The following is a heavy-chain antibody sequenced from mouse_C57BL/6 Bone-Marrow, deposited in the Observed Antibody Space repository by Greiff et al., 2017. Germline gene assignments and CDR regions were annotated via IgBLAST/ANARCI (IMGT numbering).Heavy chain of an antibody. V-gene: IGHV10-3*01. CDR3: VRGGDYYGSSYGDY. J-gene: IGHJ2*01. Sequence: EVQRVESGGGLVQPKGSLKLSCAASGFTFNTYAMHWVRQAPGKGLEWVARIRSKSSNYATYYADSVKDRFTISRDDSQSMLYLQMNNLKTEDTAMYYCVRGGDYYGSSYGDYWGQGTTLTVSS. CDR2: IRSKSSNYAT. CDR1: GFTFNTYA. D-gene: IGHD1-1*01.